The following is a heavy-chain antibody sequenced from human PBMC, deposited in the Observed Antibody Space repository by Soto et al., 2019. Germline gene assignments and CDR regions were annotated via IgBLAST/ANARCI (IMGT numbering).Heavy chain of an antibody. V-gene: IGHV3-11*01. Sequence: QVQLVESGGGLVKPGGALRLSCAASGFTFSDYYMSWFRQAPGTGLEWVSYINTSSSTIYYADSVKGRFTIPGDNAKNSLYLQMNSLRVEDTAVYYCARVGGFSGYDFNYYYLDVWGEGTTVTVSS. D-gene: IGHD5-12*01. CDR3: ARVGGFSGYDFNYYYLDV. CDR2: INTSSSTI. J-gene: IGHJ6*03. CDR1: GFTFSDYY.